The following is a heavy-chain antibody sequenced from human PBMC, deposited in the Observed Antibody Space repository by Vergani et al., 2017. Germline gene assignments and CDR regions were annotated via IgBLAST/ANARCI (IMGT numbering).Heavy chain of an antibody. Sequence: EVQLLESGGGLVQPGGSLRLTCAASGFTFSSYAMSWVRQAPGKGLEWVSAISGSGGSTYYADSVKGRFTISRDNSKNTLYLQMNSLRAEDTAVYYCAKDQGPSEAHDYWGQGTLVTVSS. CDR1: GFTFSSYA. CDR3: AKDQGPSEAHDY. V-gene: IGHV3-23*01. J-gene: IGHJ4*02. CDR2: ISGSGGST.